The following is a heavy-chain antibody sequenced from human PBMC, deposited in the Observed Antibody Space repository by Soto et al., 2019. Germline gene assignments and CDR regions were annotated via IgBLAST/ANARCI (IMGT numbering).Heavy chain of an antibody. D-gene: IGHD1-1*01. V-gene: IGHV3-30*18. CDR3: AKDPVSLATTERPDDY. J-gene: IGHJ4*02. CDR1: GFTFSSYG. Sequence: PGGSLRLSCAASGFTFSSYGMHWVRQAPGKGLEWVAVISYDGSNKYYADSVKGRFTISRDNSKNTLYLQMNSLRAEDTAVYYCAKDPVSLATTERPDDYWGQGTLVTVSS. CDR2: ISYDGSNK.